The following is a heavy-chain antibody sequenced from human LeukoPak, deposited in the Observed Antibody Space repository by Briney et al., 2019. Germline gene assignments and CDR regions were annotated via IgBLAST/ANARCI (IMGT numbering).Heavy chain of an antibody. V-gene: IGHV3-30*04. Sequence: LRXXXXXSGXXXSXYAVHWVRQAPGKGLEWVAVISYDGSNKYYADSVKGRFTISRDNSKNTLYLQMNSLRAEDTAVYYCAIWADYGDVYDAFDIWGQGTMVTVSS. J-gene: IGHJ3*02. D-gene: IGHD4-17*01. CDR1: GXXXSXYA. CDR2: ISYDGSNK. CDR3: AIWADYGDVYDAFDI.